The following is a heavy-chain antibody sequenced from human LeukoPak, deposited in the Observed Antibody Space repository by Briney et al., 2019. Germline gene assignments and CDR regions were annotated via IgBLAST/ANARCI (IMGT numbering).Heavy chain of an antibody. V-gene: IGHV3-23*01. CDR1: GFTFSSYA. CDR3: AKQWDSYGYGAFDY. CDR2: ISGSGGST. Sequence: PGGSLRLSCAASGFTFSSYAMSWVRQAPGKGLEWVSAISGSGGSTYYADSVKGRFTISRDNSKNTLYLQMDSLRAEDTAVYYCAKQWDSYGYGAFDYWGQGTLVTVSS. D-gene: IGHD5-18*01. J-gene: IGHJ4*02.